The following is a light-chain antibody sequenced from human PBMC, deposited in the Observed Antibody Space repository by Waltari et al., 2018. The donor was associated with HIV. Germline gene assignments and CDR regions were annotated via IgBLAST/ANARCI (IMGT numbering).Light chain of an antibody. J-gene: IGKJ2*01. V-gene: IGKV3-20*01. CDR3: HQYAGLPRT. CDR1: QSVTSGH. Sequence: EIALTQSPGILSLSPGERATVSCRASQSVTSGHLAWYQLRPGQAPRLLIYDASKRATGIPDRFSGSGSGTDFTLTISRLEPEDFAVYHCHQYAGLPRTFGQGTRLDIK. CDR2: DAS.